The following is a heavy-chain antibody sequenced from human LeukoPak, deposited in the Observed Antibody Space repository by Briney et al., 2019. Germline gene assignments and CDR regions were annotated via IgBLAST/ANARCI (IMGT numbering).Heavy chain of an antibody. Sequence: GGSLRLSCAASGFTFSSYAMSWVRQAPGKGLEWVSAISGSGGSTYYADSVKGRFTISRDNSKNSLYLQMNSLRAEDTAVYYCARSQVFYYDSSGLIGYWGQGTLVTVSP. CDR3: ARSQVFYYDSSGLIGY. D-gene: IGHD3-22*01. J-gene: IGHJ4*02. CDR1: GFTFSSYA. CDR2: ISGSGGST. V-gene: IGHV3-23*01.